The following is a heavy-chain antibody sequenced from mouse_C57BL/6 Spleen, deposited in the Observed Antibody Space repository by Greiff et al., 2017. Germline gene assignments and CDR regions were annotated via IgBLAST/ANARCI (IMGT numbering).Heavy chain of an antibody. V-gene: IGHV5-4*01. Sequence: DVHLVESGGGLVKPGGSLKLSCAASGFTFSSYAMSWVRQTPEKRLEWVATISDGGSYTYYPDNVKGRFTISRDNAKNNLYLQMSHLKSEDTAMYYCARDQLGHFDYWGQGTTLTVSS. D-gene: IGHD4-1*02. J-gene: IGHJ2*01. CDR3: ARDQLGHFDY. CDR2: ISDGGSYT. CDR1: GFTFSSYA.